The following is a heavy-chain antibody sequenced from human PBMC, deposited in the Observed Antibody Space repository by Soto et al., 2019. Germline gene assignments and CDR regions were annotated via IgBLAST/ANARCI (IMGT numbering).Heavy chain of an antibody. Sequence: ASVRVSCKASGCSFTGYCIHWLRQAPGQGLEWMGWINAHSGGTEYAQKFQGRVTLTRDTSIATAYLTHTSLTSDDTALYYCAKDLTRQLAYWLDPWGQGTQVTVSS. CDR1: GCSFTGYC. CDR2: INAHSGGT. J-gene: IGHJ5*02. V-gene: IGHV1-2*02. CDR3: AKDLTRQLAYWLDP. D-gene: IGHD6-6*01.